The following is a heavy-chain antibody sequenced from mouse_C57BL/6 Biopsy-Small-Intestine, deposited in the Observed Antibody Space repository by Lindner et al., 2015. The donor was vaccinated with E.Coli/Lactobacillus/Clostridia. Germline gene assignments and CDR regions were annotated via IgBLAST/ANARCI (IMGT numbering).Heavy chain of an antibody. D-gene: IGHD4-1*01. J-gene: IGHJ4*01. CDR1: GYTFTGYW. V-gene: IGHV1-9*01. CDR2: ILPGSVNT. CDR3: ARRLGYAMDY. Sequence: QLQESGAELMKPGASVKLSCKATGYTFTGYWIEWVRRRPGHGLEWIGKILPGSVNTNYNEEFKGKATFTTDTSSNTAYMQLSSLTTEDSAIYYCARRLGYAMDYWGQGTSVTVSS.